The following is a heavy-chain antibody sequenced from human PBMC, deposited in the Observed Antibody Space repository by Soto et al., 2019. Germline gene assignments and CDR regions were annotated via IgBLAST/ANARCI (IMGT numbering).Heavy chain of an antibody. Sequence: GGSLRLSCAASGFTFSVHYMSWVRQAPGKGLEWVSYISSRGDHKYYADSVKGRFTISRDNAKNSLYLQMNSLTAEDTAVYYCARGSGYCSSTSCRLKEFDYWGQGTLVTVSS. D-gene: IGHD2-2*01. V-gene: IGHV3-11*01. J-gene: IGHJ4*02. CDR1: GFTFSVHY. CDR3: ARGSGYCSSTSCRLKEFDY. CDR2: ISSRGDHK.